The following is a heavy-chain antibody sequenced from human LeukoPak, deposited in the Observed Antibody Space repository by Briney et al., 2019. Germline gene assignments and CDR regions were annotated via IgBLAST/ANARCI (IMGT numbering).Heavy chain of an antibody. D-gene: IGHD1-1*01. J-gene: IGHJ4*02. CDR3: AKEERGTGTFDY. Sequence: PGGSLRLSCAASGFTFSSYEMNWVRQAPGKGLEWVSYISSSGSTIYYADSLKGRFIISRDNAKNSLYLQMNSLGAEDMALYYCAKEERGTGTFDYWGQGTLVTVSS. V-gene: IGHV3-48*03. CDR2: ISSSGSTI. CDR1: GFTFSSYE.